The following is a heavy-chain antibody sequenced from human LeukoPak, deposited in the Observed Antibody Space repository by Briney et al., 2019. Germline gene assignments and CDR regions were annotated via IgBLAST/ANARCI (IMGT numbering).Heavy chain of an antibody. V-gene: IGHV4-59*08. J-gene: IGHJ6*02. Sequence: SETLSLTCTVSGGSISSYYWSWIRQPPGKGLEWIGYIYYSGSTNYNPSLKSRVTISVDTSKNQFSLKLSSVTAADTAVYYCARAGAAAGVYYYYGMDVWGQGTTVTVSS. CDR3: ARAGAAAGVYYYYGMDV. D-gene: IGHD6-13*01. CDR2: IYYSGST. CDR1: GGSISSYY.